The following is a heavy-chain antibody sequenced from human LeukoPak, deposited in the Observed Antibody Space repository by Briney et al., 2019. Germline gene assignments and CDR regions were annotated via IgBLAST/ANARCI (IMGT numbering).Heavy chain of an antibody. J-gene: IGHJ4*02. V-gene: IGHV3-30*04. CDR2: ISYDGSNK. CDR3: ARDTSYDILTGPPLLFDY. CDR1: GFTFSSYA. Sequence: PGRSLRLSCAASGFTFSSYAMRWVRQAPGKGLEWVAVISYDGSNKYYADSVKGRFTISRDNSKNTLYLQMNSLRAEDTAVYYCARDTSYDILTGPPLLFDYWGQGTLVTVSS. D-gene: IGHD3-9*01.